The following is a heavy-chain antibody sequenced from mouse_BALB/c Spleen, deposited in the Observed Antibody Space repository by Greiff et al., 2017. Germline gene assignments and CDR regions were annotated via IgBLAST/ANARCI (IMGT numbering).Heavy chain of an antibody. CDR1: GFSLTGYG. CDR3: ARDRARGAPYYYAMDY. CDR2: IWGDGST. D-gene: IGHD3-3*01. Sequence: QVQLKESGPGLVAPSQSLSITCTVSGFSLTGYGVNWVRQPPGKGLEWLGMIWGDGSTDYNSALKSRLSISKDNSKSQVFLKMNSLQTDDTARYYCARDRARGAPYYYAMDYWGQGTSVTVSS. V-gene: IGHV2-6-7*01. J-gene: IGHJ4*01.